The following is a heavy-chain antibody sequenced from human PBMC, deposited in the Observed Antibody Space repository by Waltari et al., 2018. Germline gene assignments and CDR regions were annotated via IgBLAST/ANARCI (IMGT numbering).Heavy chain of an antibody. CDR1: GGSISSHVYY. CDR3: ARDPGGSGSYYSSDYYYGMDV. CDR2: IYTSGST. Sequence: QVQLQESGPGLVKPSQTLSLTCIVSGGSISSHVYYWSWIRQPAGKGLEWIGRIYTSGSTNYNPSLKSRVTISVDTSKNQFSLKLSSVTAADTAVYYCARDPGGSGSYYSSDYYYGMDVWGQGTTVTVSS. V-gene: IGHV4-61*02. D-gene: IGHD3-10*01. J-gene: IGHJ6*02.